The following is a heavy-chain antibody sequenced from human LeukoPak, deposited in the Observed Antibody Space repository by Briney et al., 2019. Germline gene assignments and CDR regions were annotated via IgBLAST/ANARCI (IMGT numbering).Heavy chain of an antibody. Sequence: GGSLRLSCAASGFTLRSYWMHWVRHAPGKGLVWVSRINSDGVSTTYADSVKDRFTISRDDAKNTLYLQMNSLRAEDTAVYYCARDPDRSGWSTFEYWGQGTLVTVSS. V-gene: IGHV3-74*01. J-gene: IGHJ4*02. CDR3: ARDPDRSGWSTFEY. D-gene: IGHD6-19*01. CDR1: GFTLRSYW. CDR2: INSDGVST.